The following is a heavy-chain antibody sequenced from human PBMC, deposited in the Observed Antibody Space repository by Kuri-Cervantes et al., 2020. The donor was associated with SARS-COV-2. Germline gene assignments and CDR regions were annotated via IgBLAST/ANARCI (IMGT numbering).Heavy chain of an antibody. J-gene: IGHJ4*02. V-gene: IGHV5-51*01. Sequence: GGSLRLSCKGSGYSFTSYWIGWVRQMPGKGLEWMGIIYPGDSDTRYSPSFQGQVTISADKSISTAYLQWSSLKASDTAMCYCARPSDYCSSTSCLDYWGQGTLVTVSS. CDR1: GYSFTSYW. D-gene: IGHD2-2*01. CDR3: ARPSDYCSSTSCLDY. CDR2: IYPGDSDT.